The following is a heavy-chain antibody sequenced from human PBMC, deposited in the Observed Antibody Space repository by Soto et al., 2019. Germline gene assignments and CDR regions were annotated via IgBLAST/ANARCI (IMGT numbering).Heavy chain of an antibody. CDR1: GGTFSSYT. V-gene: IGHV1-69*02. D-gene: IGHD6-6*01. CDR3: ARTGDDYSSSSDNGIDY. Sequence: QVQLVQSGAEVKKPGSSVKVSCKASGGTFSSYTISWVRQAPGQGLEWMGRIIPILGIANYAQKFQGRDTITADKSTSTAYMELSSLRSEDTAVYYCARTGDDYSSSSDNGIDYWGQGTLVTVSS. J-gene: IGHJ4*02. CDR2: IIPILGIA.